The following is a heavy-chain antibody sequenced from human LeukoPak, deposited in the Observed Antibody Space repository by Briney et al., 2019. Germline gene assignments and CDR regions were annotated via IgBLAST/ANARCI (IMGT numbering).Heavy chain of an antibody. D-gene: IGHD4-11*01. CDR3: ARDLGHPTLQSVDY. CDR2: ISSNGGST. CDR1: GFTFSSYA. V-gene: IGHV3-64*01. Sequence: PGGSLRLSCAASGFTFSSYAMHLVRQAPGKGLEYVSAISSNGGSTYYANSVKGRFTISRDNSKNTLYLQMGSLRAEAMAVYYCARDLGHPTLQSVDYWGQGTLVTVSS. J-gene: IGHJ4*02.